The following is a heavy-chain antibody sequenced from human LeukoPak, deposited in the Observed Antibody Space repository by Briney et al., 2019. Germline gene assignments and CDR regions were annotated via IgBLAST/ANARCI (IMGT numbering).Heavy chain of an antibody. J-gene: IGHJ4*02. CDR3: AKGSDYDFWSGYSPVGVGLLDY. D-gene: IGHD3-3*01. V-gene: IGHV3-30*02. CDR2: IRYDGSNK. CDR1: GFTFSSYG. Sequence: GGSLRLSCAASGFTFSSYGMHWVRQAPGKGLEWVAFIRYDGSNKYYADSVKGRFTISRDNSKNTLYLQMNSLRAEDTAVYYCAKGSDYDFWSGYSPVGVGLLDYWGQGTLVTVSS.